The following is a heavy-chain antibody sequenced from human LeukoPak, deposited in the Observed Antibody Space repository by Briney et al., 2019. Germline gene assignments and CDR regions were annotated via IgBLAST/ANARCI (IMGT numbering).Heavy chain of an antibody. Sequence: GGSLRLSCAASGFTFSTYAMSWVRHAPGKGLECVSTIIGSGGSTYYADSVEGRFTISRDNSENTLYLQMNSLRAEDTAVYYCAKRPLHGSGSFYTFEYWGQGTLVTVSS. J-gene: IGHJ4*02. CDR3: AKRPLHGSGSFYTFEY. CDR2: IIGSGGST. D-gene: IGHD3-10*01. CDR1: GFTFSTYA. V-gene: IGHV3-23*01.